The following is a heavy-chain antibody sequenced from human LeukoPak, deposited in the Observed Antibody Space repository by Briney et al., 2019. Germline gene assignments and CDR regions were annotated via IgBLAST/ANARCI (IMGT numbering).Heavy chain of an antibody. V-gene: IGHV4-59*01. CDR1: GGSISSYY. D-gene: IGHD6-19*01. CDR2: IYYSGST. J-gene: IGHJ4*02. Sequence: PSETLSLTCTVSGGSISSYYWSWIRQPPGKGLEWIGYIYYSGSTNYNPSLRSRVTISVDTSKNQLSLKVSSVTAADTAVYYCARDGSRTGWYAGDYWGQGILVTVSS. CDR3: ARDGSRTGWYAGDY.